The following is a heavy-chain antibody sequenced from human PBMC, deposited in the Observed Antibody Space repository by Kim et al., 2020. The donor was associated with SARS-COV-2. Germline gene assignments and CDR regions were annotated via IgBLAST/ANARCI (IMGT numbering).Heavy chain of an antibody. CDR2: IYYSGST. Sequence: SETLSLTCTVSGGSISSGGYYWGWIRQHPGKGLEWIGYIYYSGSTYYNPSLKSRVTISVDTSKNQFSLKLSSVTAADTAVYYCARGPLKNSVPLSYSYYCGVHVWRQGPTVTVPS. J-gene: IGHJ6*02. D-gene: IGHD1-7*01. CDR1: GGSISSGGYY. V-gene: IGHV4-31*03. CDR3: ARGPLKNSVPLSYSYYCGVHV.